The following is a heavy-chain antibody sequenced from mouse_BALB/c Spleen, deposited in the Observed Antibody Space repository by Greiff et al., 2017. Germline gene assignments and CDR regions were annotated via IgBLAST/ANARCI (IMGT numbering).Heavy chain of an antibody. D-gene: IGHD1-1*01. V-gene: IGHV1-15*01. Sequence: QVQLKESGAELVRPGASVTLSCKASGYTFTDYEMHWVKQTPVHGLEWIGAIDPETGGTAYNQKFKGKATLTADKSSSTAYMELRSLTSEDSAVYYCTRQRYNFDYWGQGTTLTVSS. J-gene: IGHJ2*01. CDR2: IDPETGGT. CDR1: GYTFTDYE. CDR3: TRQRYNFDY.